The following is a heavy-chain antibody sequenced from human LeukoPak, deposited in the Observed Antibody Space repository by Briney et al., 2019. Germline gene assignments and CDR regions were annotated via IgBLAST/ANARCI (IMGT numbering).Heavy chain of an antibody. CDR2: ISGSGGST. CDR1: GFTFSSYA. D-gene: IGHD5-12*01. Sequence: PGGSLRLSCAASGFTFSSYAMSWVRQAPGKGLGWVSAISGSGGSTYYADSVKGRFTISRDNSKNTLYLQMNSLRAEDTAVYYCAKGLRDIVAFMDVRGKGTTVTVSS. J-gene: IGHJ6*03. CDR3: AKGLRDIVAFMDV. V-gene: IGHV3-23*01.